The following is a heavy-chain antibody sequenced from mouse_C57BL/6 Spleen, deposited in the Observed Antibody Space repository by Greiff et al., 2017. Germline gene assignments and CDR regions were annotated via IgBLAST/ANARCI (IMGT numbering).Heavy chain of an antibody. D-gene: IGHD1-1*01. Sequence: QVQLKESGAELVRPGTSVKVSCKASGYAFTNSLIEWVKQRPGQGLEWIGVINPGSGGTNYNEKFKGKATLTADNYSSTAYMQLSSLTSEDSAVYFCARGEDYYGSSYRWYFDVWGTGTTVTVSA. CDR2: INPGSGGT. V-gene: IGHV1-54*01. CDR1: GYAFTNSL. J-gene: IGHJ1*03. CDR3: ARGEDYYGSSYRWYFDV.